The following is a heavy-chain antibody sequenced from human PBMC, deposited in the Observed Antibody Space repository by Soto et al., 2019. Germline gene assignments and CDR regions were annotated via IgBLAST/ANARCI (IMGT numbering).Heavy chain of an antibody. CDR1: GFTFSDHY. CDR3: ASARPSSNRYFDY. V-gene: IGHV3-72*01. CDR2: SRDKANSYTT. D-gene: IGHD4-4*01. J-gene: IGHJ4*02. Sequence: EVQLVESGGGLVQPGGSLRLSCAASGFTFSDHYMDWVRQAPGKGLEWVGRSRDKANSYTTEYAASVKGRFTISRDDSESSLYLQMNSLKTEDTAVYYCASARPSSNRYFDYWGQGTLVTVSS.